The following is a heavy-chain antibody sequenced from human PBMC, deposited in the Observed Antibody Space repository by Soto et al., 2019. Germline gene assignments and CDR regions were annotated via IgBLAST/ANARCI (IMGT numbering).Heavy chain of an antibody. Sequence: QVQLQESGPGLVKPSQTLSLTCTVSGGSISSGGYYWSWIRQHPGKGLEWIGYIYYSGSTYYNPSLRGRFTISVDTSKTRFSLKLSSVTAADTAVYYCARDGLGGGSYQGHHYYGMDVWGQGTTVTVSS. J-gene: IGHJ6*02. CDR2: IYYSGST. V-gene: IGHV4-31*03. D-gene: IGHD1-26*01. CDR1: GGSISSGGYY. CDR3: ARDGLGGGSYQGHHYYGMDV.